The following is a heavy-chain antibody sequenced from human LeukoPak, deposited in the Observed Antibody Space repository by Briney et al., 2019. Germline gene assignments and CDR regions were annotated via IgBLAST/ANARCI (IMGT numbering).Heavy chain of an antibody. CDR2: IYYSGST. D-gene: IGHD3-16*02. Sequence: SETLSLTCTVSGDSIRRDNYYWGWIRQPPGKGLEWMGSIYYSGSTYYNPSLKSRVSISVDPSKSQFSPKLTSVTAADTAVYYCATHPLLDYWGQGSLVTVSS. V-gene: IGHV4-39*01. CDR1: GDSIRRDNYY. J-gene: IGHJ4*02. CDR3: ATHPLLDY.